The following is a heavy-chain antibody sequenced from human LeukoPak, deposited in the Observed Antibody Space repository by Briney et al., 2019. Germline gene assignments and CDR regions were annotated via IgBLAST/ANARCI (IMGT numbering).Heavy chain of an antibody. D-gene: IGHD5-12*01. Sequence: PGGSLRLSCAATGFTFSSHAMSWVRHAPVKELEWVSAISASGGGTYYADSVKGRFSISRDNSKNTLYLQMNSLRAEDTAVYYCAKAYSGYDRFDYWGQGTLVTVSS. CDR2: ISASGGGT. CDR1: GFTFSSHA. V-gene: IGHV3-23*01. CDR3: AKAYSGYDRFDY. J-gene: IGHJ4*02.